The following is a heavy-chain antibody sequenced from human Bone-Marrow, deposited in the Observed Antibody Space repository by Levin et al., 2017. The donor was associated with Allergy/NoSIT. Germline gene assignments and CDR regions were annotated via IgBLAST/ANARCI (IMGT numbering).Heavy chain of an antibody. CDR1: GFSLATSAMC. V-gene: IGHV2-70*17. CDR2: IDWDDDK. D-gene: IGHD1-1*01. CDR3: ARICPFTTGPNY. Sequence: SGPTLVKPTQTLTLTCTFYGFSLATSAMCVSWIRQPPGKAPEWLARIDWDDDKFYSSSLKTRLTISKDTSKNQVVLTMSDMDPVDTATYYCARICPFTTGPNYWGQGILVTVSS. J-gene: IGHJ4*02.